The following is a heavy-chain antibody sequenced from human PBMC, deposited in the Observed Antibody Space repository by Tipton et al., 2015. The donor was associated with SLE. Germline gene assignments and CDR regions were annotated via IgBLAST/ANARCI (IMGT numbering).Heavy chain of an antibody. CDR1: GGSFSGYY. CDR2: IYYSGST. J-gene: IGHJ3*02. V-gene: IGHV4-34*01. D-gene: IGHD3-22*01. Sequence: TLSLTCAVYGGSFSGYYWSWIRQPPRKGLEWIGSIYYSGSTYYNPSLKHRVTITVDTSKNQFSLKLSPVTAAATAVYYCAWDYYDSSGGDAFDIWGQGTMVTVSS. CDR3: AWDYYDSSGGDAFDI.